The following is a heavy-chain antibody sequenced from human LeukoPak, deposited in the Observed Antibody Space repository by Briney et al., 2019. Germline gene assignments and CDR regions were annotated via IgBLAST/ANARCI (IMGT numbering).Heavy chain of an antibody. J-gene: IGHJ4*02. CDR3: ARDCGGYSVCY. CDR1: GYTFTGDY. Sequence: VASVKVSCKASGYTFTGDYMHWVRQAPGQGLEWMGWINPNSGGTNYAQKFQGRVTMTRDTSISTAYMELSRLRSDDTAVYYCARDCGGYSVCYWGQGTLVTVSS. V-gene: IGHV1-2*02. D-gene: IGHD2-21*01. CDR2: INPNSGGT.